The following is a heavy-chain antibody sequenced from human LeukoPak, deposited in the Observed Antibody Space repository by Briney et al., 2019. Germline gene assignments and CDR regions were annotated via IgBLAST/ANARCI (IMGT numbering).Heavy chain of an antibody. Sequence: SETLSLTCTVSGGSISSSSYYWGWIRQPPGKGLEWIGSIYYSGSTYYNPSLKSRVTISVDTSKNQFSPKLSSVTAADTAVYYCARSYSSGWDDYAYNWFDPWGQGTLVTVSS. J-gene: IGHJ5*02. CDR1: GGSISSSSYY. CDR3: ARSYSSGWDDYAYNWFDP. D-gene: IGHD6-19*01. CDR2: IYYSGST. V-gene: IGHV4-39*01.